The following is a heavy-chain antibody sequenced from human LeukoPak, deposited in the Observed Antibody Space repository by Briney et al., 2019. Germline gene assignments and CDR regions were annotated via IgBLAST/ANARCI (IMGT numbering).Heavy chain of an antibody. J-gene: IGHJ4*02. V-gene: IGHV4-30-2*01. CDR1: GGSIISGAYS. CDR3: ATFAYSTYGFDY. CDR2: IFHSGNT. Sequence: SETLSLTCTVSGGSIISGAYSWSWIRQPPGKGLEWVGYIFHSGNTYYNPPLKSRVSISVDTSKNQFSLRLTSVTAADTGTYYCATFAYSTYGFDYWGQGILVTVSS. D-gene: IGHD2/OR15-2a*01.